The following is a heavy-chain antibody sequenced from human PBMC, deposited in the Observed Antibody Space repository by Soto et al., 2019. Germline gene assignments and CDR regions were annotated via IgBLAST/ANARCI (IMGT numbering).Heavy chain of an antibody. CDR1: GYSFTSYS. J-gene: IGHJ5*02. Sequence: RASVKVSCKASGYSFTSYSTHWVRRAPGQRLEYMGWINAGNGDTKYSQKFQGRVTITRDTSARTAYMELSSLRSEDTAVYYCARGYYESSGSGPIDPWGQGTLVTVSS. CDR2: INAGNGDT. CDR3: ARGYYESSGSGPIDP. V-gene: IGHV1-3*01. D-gene: IGHD3-22*01.